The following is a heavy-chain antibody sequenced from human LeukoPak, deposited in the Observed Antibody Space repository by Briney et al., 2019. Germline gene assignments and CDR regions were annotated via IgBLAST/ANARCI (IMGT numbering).Heavy chain of an antibody. V-gene: IGHV1-2*02. CDR3: ARDHWRTTRTTDDY. Sequence: ASVKVSCKASGYTFTGYYMHWVRQAPGQGLEWMGWINPNSGGTNYAQKFQGRVTMTRDTSISTAYMELSRLRSDDTAVYYCARDHWRTTRTTDDYWGQGTLVTVSS. D-gene: IGHD1-1*01. CDR2: INPNSGGT. CDR1: GYTFTGYY. J-gene: IGHJ4*02.